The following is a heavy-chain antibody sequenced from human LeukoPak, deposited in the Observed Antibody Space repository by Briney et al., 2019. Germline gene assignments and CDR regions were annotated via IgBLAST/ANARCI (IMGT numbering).Heavy chain of an antibody. J-gene: IGHJ4*02. CDR3: AREYYDNQFDY. Sequence: PGGSLRLSCAASGFTFSSYWMSWVRQAPGKGLEWVANIKQDGSEKYYVDSVKGRFTISRDNAKNSLYLQTNSLRAEDTAVYYCAREYYDNQFDYWGQGTLVTVSS. CDR1: GFTFSSYW. D-gene: IGHD3-22*01. CDR2: IKQDGSEK. V-gene: IGHV3-7*01.